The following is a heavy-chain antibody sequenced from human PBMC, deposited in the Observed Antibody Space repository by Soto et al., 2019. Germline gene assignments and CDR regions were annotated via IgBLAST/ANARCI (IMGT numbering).Heavy chain of an antibody. V-gene: IGHV3-23*01. D-gene: IGHD6-19*01. CDR1: GFTFSSCA. CDR2: ISGNGGST. Sequence: GGSLRLSCAASGFTFSSCAMSWVRQAPGKGLEWVSTISGNGGSTYYADSVKGRFTISRDNSKNTLYLQMNSLRAENTAVYYCATEAVTGTLHYWGQGTLVTVSS. CDR3: ATEAVTGTLHY. J-gene: IGHJ4*02.